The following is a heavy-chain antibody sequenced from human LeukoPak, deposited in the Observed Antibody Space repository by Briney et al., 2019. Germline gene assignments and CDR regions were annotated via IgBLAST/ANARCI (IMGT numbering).Heavy chain of an antibody. V-gene: IGHV4-34*01. CDR1: GGSISSYY. CDR3: ARWGGYYFDY. J-gene: IGHJ4*02. D-gene: IGHD3-16*01. CDR2: INHSGST. Sequence: SETLSRTCTVSGGSISSYYWSWIRQPPGKGLEWIGEINHSGSTNYNPSLKSRVTISVDTSKNQFSLKLSSVTAADTAVYYCARWGGYYFDYWGQGTLVTASS.